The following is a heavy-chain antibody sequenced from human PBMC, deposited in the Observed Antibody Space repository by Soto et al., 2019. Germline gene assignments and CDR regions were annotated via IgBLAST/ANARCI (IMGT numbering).Heavy chain of an antibody. CDR2: IGAYNGNT. CDR3: ARVRQLVVYCYYYMDV. D-gene: IGHD6-6*01. J-gene: IGHJ6*03. V-gene: IGHV1-18*01. Sequence: QVPLLQSGAEVKKPGASVKVSCKASGYTFTNYGITWVRQAPGQGLEWMGGIGAYNGNTHYTQRLQGRVTMTTDTSTSTAYMELRGLRSDDTAVYYFARVRQLVVYCYYYMDVWGKGTTVTVSS. CDR1: GYTFTNYG.